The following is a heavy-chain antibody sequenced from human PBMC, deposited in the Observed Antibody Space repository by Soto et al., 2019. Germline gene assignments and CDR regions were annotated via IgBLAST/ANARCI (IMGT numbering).Heavy chain of an antibody. CDR3: ARAPITIFGVVITENYYYYGMDV. CDR2: IIPIFGTA. V-gene: IGHV1-69*01. D-gene: IGHD3-3*01. Sequence: QVQLVQSGAEVKKPGSSVKVSCKASGGTFSSYAISWVRQAPGQGLEWMGGIIPIFGTANYAQKFQGRVTITADESTSTAYMELSSLRSEDTAVYYCARAPITIFGVVITENYYYYGMDVWGQGTTVTVSS. J-gene: IGHJ6*02. CDR1: GGTFSSYA.